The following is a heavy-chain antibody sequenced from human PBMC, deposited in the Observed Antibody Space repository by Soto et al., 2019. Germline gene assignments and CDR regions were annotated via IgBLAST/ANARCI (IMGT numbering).Heavy chain of an antibody. V-gene: IGHV3-21*01. CDR2: ISSRSDI. Sequence: GGSLRLSCAASGFTFSSYAMSWVRQAPGKGLEWVSSISSRSDIYYADSVKGRFTISRDNAKNSVSLQMNSLRAEDTAVYYCAREYTAWPLAYGLDVWGQGTTVTVSS. J-gene: IGHJ6*02. D-gene: IGHD2-2*02. CDR3: AREYTAWPLAYGLDV. CDR1: GFTFSSYA.